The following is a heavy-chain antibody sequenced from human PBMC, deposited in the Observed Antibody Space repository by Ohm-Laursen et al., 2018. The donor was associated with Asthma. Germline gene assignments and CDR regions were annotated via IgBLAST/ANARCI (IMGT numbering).Heavy chain of an antibody. Sequence: GSSVKVSCNASGGTFSSYAISWVRQAPGQGLEWMGGIIPIFGTANYAQKFQGRVTITADESTSTAYMELSSLRSEDTAVYYCASDSSGWYPSRYYYYGMDVWGQGTTVTVSS. CDR1: GGTFSSYA. D-gene: IGHD6-19*01. J-gene: IGHJ6*02. CDR3: ASDSSGWYPSRYYYYGMDV. CDR2: IIPIFGTA. V-gene: IGHV1-69*01.